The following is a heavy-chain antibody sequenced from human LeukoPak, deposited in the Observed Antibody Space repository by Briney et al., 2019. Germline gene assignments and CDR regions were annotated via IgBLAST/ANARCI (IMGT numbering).Heavy chain of an antibody. CDR1: GGTFSSYA. D-gene: IGHD3-10*01. Sequence: GASVKVSCKASGGTFSSYAISWVRQAPGQGLEWMGRIIPILGIANYAQKFQGRVTITADKSTSTAYMELSSLRSEDTAVYYCARERLLNRSYKGPFQHWGQGTLVTVSS. V-gene: IGHV1-69*04. CDR3: ARERLLNRSYKGPFQH. CDR2: IIPILGIA. J-gene: IGHJ1*01.